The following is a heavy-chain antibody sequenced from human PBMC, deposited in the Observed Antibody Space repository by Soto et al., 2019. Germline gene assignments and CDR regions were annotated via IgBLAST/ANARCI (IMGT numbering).Heavy chain of an antibody. CDR3: VRVGYAYGNDP. CDR2: ISPSGGTI. D-gene: IGHD3-10*01. J-gene: IGHJ5*02. CDR1: GFTFSDYY. Sequence: QVQLVESGGGLVKPGGSLRLSCAASGFTFSDYYMSWIRQAPGMGLEWVSYISPSGGTIYYADSVNGRFTLSRDNAKNSLYLQMNSLRAEDTAVYHCVRVGYAYGNDPWGQGTLVAVSS. V-gene: IGHV3-11*01.